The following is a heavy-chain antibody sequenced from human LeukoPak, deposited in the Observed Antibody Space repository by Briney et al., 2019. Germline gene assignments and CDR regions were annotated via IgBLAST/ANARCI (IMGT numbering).Heavy chain of an antibody. Sequence: PGGSLRLSCSASGFTLSSYAMHWVRQAPGKGLEWVAVISYDGSNKYYADSVKGRFTISRDNSKNTLYLQMNSLRAEDTAVYYCARGLAHYYDSSAYFLDYWGQGTLVTVSS. D-gene: IGHD3-22*01. CDR1: GFTLSSYA. V-gene: IGHV3-30*04. CDR2: ISYDGSNK. J-gene: IGHJ4*02. CDR3: ARGLAHYYDSSAYFLDY.